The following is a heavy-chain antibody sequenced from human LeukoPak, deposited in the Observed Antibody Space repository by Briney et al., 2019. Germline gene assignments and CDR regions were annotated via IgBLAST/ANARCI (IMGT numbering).Heavy chain of an antibody. CDR2: ISNTGGST. CDR3: AQQVGYCSSGSCYFTY. CDR1: GFSFNTYA. J-gene: IGHJ1*01. Sequence: GGSLRLSCAASGFSFNTYAMRWVRQAPGKGLEWVSAISNTGGSTHYADSVKGRFTISRDKSKNTLSLQMNSLRAEDTAVYYCAQQVGYCSSGSCYFTYWGQGTLVTVSS. V-gene: IGHV3-23*01. D-gene: IGHD2-15*01.